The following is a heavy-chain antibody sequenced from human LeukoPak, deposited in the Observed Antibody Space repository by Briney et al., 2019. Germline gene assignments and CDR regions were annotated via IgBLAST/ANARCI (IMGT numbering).Heavy chain of an antibody. J-gene: IGHJ6*03. D-gene: IGHD3-16*01. V-gene: IGHV3-11*04. CDR2: ISSSGSTI. CDR1: GFTFSDYY. Sequence: GGSLRLSCAASGFTFSDYYMSWIRQAPGKGLEWVSYISSSGSTIYYADSVKGRFTISRDNAKNSLYLQMNSLRAEDTAVYYCASLPGGYYYYYMDVWGKGTTVTVSS. CDR3: ASLPGGYYYYYMDV.